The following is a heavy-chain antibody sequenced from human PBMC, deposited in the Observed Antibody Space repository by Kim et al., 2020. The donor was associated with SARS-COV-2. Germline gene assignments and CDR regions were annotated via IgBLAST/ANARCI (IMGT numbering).Heavy chain of an antibody. CDR3: ARPLKASDIAVAMGGFDP. J-gene: IGHJ5*02. Sequence: GGSLRLSCAASGFTFSSYSMNWVRQAPGKGLEWVSSISSSSSYIYYADSVKGRFTISRDNAKNSLYLQMNSLRAEDTAVYYCARPLKASDIAVAMGGFDPWGQGTLVTVSS. CDR2: ISSSSSYI. CDR1: GFTFSSYS. V-gene: IGHV3-21*01. D-gene: IGHD6-19*01.